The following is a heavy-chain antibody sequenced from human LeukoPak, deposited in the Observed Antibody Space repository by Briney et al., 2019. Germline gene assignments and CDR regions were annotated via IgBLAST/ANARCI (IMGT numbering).Heavy chain of an antibody. V-gene: IGHV1-69*01. CDR2: IIPIFGTA. Sequence: ASVKVSCKASGGTFSSYAISWVRRAPGQGLEWMGGIIPIFGTANYAQKFQGRVTITADESTSTAYMELSSLRSEDTAVYYCTFSITMVRGVISDYWGQGTLVTVSS. CDR3: TFSITMVRGVISDY. D-gene: IGHD3-10*01. CDR1: GGTFSSYA. J-gene: IGHJ4*02.